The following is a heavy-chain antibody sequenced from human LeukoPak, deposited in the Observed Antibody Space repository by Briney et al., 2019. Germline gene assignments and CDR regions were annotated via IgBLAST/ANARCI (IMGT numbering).Heavy chain of an antibody. CDR2: INHSGST. CDR3: ARDSIAAAGPNWFDP. Sequence: SETLSLTCAVYGGSFSGYYWSWIRQPPGKGLEWIGEINHSGSTNYNPSLKSRVTISVDTSKNQLSLKLTSVTAADTAVYYCARDSIAAAGPNWFDPWGQGTLVTVSS. J-gene: IGHJ5*02. D-gene: IGHD6-13*01. V-gene: IGHV4-34*01. CDR1: GGSFSGYY.